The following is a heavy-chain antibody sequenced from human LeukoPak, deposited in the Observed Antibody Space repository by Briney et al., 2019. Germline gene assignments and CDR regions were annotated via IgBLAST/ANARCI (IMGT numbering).Heavy chain of an antibody. CDR3: AKTHHGQSQPDAFDI. V-gene: IGHV3-23*01. CDR1: GFTFSSYA. Sequence: GGSLRLSCAASGFTFSSYAMSWVRQAPGKGLEWVSAISGSGGSTYYADSVKGRFTISRDNSKNTLYLQMNSLRAEDTAVYYCAKTHHGQSQPDAFDIWCQGTMVTVSS. D-gene: IGHD5-24*01. CDR2: ISGSGGST. J-gene: IGHJ3*02.